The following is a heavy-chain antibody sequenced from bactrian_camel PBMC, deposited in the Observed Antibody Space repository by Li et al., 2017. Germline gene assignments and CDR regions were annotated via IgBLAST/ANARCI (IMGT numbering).Heavy chain of an antibody. D-gene: IGHD3*01. Sequence: HVQLVESGGGSVQAGGSLRLSCAALGYRWRFNSMAWFRQFPGKEREGVAAMYTGGTSGGSTYYADSVKGRFTISRDNAKNTVYLQMNSLEPEDTAMYYCAADSGFSQSQVLSSKWYKYWGQGTQVTVS. CDR3: AADSGFSQSQVLSSKWYKY. J-gene: IGHJ4*01. CDR2: TGGTSGGST. V-gene: IGHV3S63*01. CDR1: GYRWRFNS.